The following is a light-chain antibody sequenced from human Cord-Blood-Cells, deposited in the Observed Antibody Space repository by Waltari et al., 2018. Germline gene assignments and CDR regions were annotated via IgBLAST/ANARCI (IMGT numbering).Light chain of an antibody. CDR1: SSNIGSNT. CDR3: AAWDDSLNGWV. J-gene: IGLJ3*02. V-gene: IGLV1-44*01. Sequence: QSVLTQPPSASGTPGQRVTIPCSGSSSNIGSNTVNWYQQFPGTAPKLLIYSNNQRPSGVTDLFSGSKSGTSASLAISGLQSEDEAEYYCAAWDDSLNGWVFGGGTKLTVL. CDR2: SNN.